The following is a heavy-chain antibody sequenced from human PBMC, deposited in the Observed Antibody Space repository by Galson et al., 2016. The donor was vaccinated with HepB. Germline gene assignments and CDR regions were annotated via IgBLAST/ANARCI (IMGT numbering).Heavy chain of an antibody. CDR2: VHYSGPT. Sequence: ETLSLTCAVSGGSISDNSYSWGWIRQPPGKGLEWIGSVHYSGPTYYNSSLKSRLTISVDTSKNQSSLKLSSVTAADTAVYYCARHAPDCSTSACYRYWFDPWGQGTLVTVSS. CDR3: ARHAPDCSTSACYRYWFDP. V-gene: IGHV4-39*01. D-gene: IGHD2-8*01. CDR1: GGSISDNSYS. J-gene: IGHJ5*02.